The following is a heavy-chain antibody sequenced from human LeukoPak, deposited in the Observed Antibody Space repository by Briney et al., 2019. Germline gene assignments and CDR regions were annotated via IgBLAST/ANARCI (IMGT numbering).Heavy chain of an antibody. CDR1: GFTVSSNY. J-gene: IGHJ4*02. V-gene: IGHV3-48*01. CDR2: ISSNSRTI. Sequence: GGSLRLSCAASGFTVSSNYMSWVRQAPGKGLEWVSYISSNSRTIDYANSVKGRFTISRDNAKNSLFLQMSSLRAEDTAMYYCTRGGAARPDYWGQGTLVTVSS. D-gene: IGHD6-6*01. CDR3: TRGGAARPDY.